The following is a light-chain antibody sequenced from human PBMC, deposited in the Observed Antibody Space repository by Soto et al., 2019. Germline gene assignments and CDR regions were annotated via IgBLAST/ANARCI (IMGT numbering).Light chain of an antibody. CDR2: DAS. CDR1: ESISRDY. Sequence: EIVLTQSPGTLSLSPGQRATLSCRASESISRDYLAWYQQRLGQAPRLLIYDASRRATDIPDRFSGSGSGTDFTLTITRLEPEDFAMYYCQQYEISPPITFGQGIRLEI. CDR3: QQYEISPPIT. J-gene: IGKJ5*01. V-gene: IGKV3-20*01.